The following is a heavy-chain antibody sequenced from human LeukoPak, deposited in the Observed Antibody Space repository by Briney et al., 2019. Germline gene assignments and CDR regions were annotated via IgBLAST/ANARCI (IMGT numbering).Heavy chain of an antibody. CDR2: IYYSGST. V-gene: IGHV4-59*01. CDR1: GGSISGYY. D-gene: IGHD3-10*01. CDR3: ARGPPGGQFDP. Sequence: SETLSLTCTVSGGSISGYYWSWIRQPPGKGLEWIGYIYYSGSTNYNSSLKSRVTISVDTSKNQFSLKLSSVTAADTAVYYCARGPPGGQFDPWGQGTLVTVSS. J-gene: IGHJ5*02.